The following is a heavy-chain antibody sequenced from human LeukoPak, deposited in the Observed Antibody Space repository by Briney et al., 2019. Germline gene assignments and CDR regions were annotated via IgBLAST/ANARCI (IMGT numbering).Heavy chain of an antibody. CDR3: AREKGGTIYYYYYGMDV. CDR2: ISAYNGNT. J-gene: IGHJ6*02. Sequence: ASVKVSCKASGYTFTNYGISWVRQAPGQGLEWMGWISAYNGNTTYAQKFQGRVTMTTDTSTSTAYMELRSLRSDDTAVYYCAREKGGTIYYYYYGMDVWGQGTTVTVSS. V-gene: IGHV1-18*01. CDR1: GYTFTNYG. D-gene: IGHD1-14*01.